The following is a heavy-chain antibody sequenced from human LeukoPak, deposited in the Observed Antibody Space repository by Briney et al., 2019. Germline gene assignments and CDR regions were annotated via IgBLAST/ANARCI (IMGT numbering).Heavy chain of an antibody. Sequence: PSETLSLTCTVSGGSISSSSYYWGWIRQPPGKGLEWIGEINHSGSTNYNPSLKSRVTISVDTSKNQFSLKLSSVTAADTAVYYCHSSGYSYYFDLWGRGTLVTVSS. D-gene: IGHD3-22*01. V-gene: IGHV4-39*07. CDR1: GGSISSSSYY. CDR3: HSSGYSYYFDL. CDR2: INHSGST. J-gene: IGHJ2*01.